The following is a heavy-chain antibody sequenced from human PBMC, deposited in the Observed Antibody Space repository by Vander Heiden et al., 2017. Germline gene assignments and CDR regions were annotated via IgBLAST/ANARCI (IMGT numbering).Heavy chain of an antibody. D-gene: IGHD3-10*01. V-gene: IGHV3-53*01. CDR1: GFTVSSNY. CDR2: IYSGGST. J-gene: IGHJ6*02. Sequence: EVQLVESGGGLIQPGGSLRLSCAAYGFTVSSNYMSWVRQAPGKGLEWVSVIYSGGSTYYADSVKGRFTISRDNSKNTLYLQMNSLRAEDTAVYYCARERRITMVRGVSGAYGMDVWGQGTTVTVSS. CDR3: ARERRITMVRGVSGAYGMDV.